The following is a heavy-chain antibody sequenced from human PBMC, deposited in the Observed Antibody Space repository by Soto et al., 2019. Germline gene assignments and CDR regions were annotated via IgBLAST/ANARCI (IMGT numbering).Heavy chain of an antibody. V-gene: IGHV3-74*01. D-gene: IGHD3-22*01. J-gene: IGHJ4*02. CDR3: ARDEGYDSSGYGAPDY. Sequence: EVQLVESGGGLVQPRWSLRLSCAASGFTFSSYWMHWVRQAPGKGLVWVSRINSDGSSTSYADSVKGRFTISRDNAKNTLYLQMNSLRAEDRAVYYCARDEGYDSSGYGAPDYWGQGTLVTVSS. CDR2: INSDGSST. CDR1: GFTFSSYW.